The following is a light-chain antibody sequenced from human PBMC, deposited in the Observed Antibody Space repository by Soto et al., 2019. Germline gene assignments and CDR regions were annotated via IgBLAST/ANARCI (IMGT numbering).Light chain of an antibody. J-gene: IGKJ5*01. CDR1: QRINSN. CDR3: QQYGSSPIT. V-gene: IGKV3-20*01. Sequence: IVITQSPATMSVSPGERATLWCRARQRINSNLAWYQHKPGQAPRLLIYGASSRATGIPDRFSGSGSGTDFTLTISRLEPEDFAVYYCQQYGSSPITFGQGTRLEIK. CDR2: GAS.